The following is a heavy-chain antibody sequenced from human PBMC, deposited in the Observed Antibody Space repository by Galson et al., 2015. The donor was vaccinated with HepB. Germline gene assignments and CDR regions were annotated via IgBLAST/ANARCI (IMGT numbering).Heavy chain of an antibody. CDR1: GFTFSSYS. J-gene: IGHJ3*02. D-gene: IGHD3-22*01. V-gene: IGHV3-21*01. CDR3: ARDRSIAVVTDDAFDI. CDR2: ISSSSSYI. Sequence: SLRLSCAASGFTFSSYSMNWVRQAPGKGLEWVSSISSSSSYIYYADSVKGRFTISRDNAKNSLYLQMNSLRAEDTAVYYCARDRSIAVVTDDAFDIWGQGTMVTVSS.